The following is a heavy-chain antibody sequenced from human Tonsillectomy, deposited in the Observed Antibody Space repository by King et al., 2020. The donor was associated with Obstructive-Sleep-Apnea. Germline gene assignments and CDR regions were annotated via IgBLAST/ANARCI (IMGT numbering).Heavy chain of an antibody. CDR1: GYTFTSYA. Sequence: VQLVQSGAEVKKPGASVKVSCKASGYTFTSYAVHWVRQAPGQRLEWMGWINTSNGNTRYSQKFQGRVTITRDTSASTAYMELSSLRSEATAVYYCARRYGYFDYWGQGALVTVSS. CDR3: ARRYGYFDY. D-gene: IGHD3-10*01. J-gene: IGHJ4*02. CDR2: INTSNGNT. V-gene: IGHV1-3*04.